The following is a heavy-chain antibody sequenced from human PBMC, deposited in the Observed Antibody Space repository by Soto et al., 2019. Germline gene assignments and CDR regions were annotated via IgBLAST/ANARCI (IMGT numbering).Heavy chain of an antibody. CDR1: GFTFSSYA. J-gene: IGHJ1*01. Sequence: GGSLRLSCAASGFTFSSYAMHWVRQAPGKGLEWVAVISYDGSNKYYAESVKGRFTISRDNSKNTLYLQMNSLRAEDTAVYYCSRGRYCSGGSCYSLTFSEYFQHWGQGTLVTVSS. CDR3: SRGRYCSGGSCYSLTFSEYFQH. D-gene: IGHD2-15*01. V-gene: IGHV3-30-3*01. CDR2: ISYDGSNK.